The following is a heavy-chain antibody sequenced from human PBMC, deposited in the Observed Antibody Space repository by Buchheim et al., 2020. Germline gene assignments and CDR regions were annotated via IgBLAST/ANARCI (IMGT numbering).Heavy chain of an antibody. J-gene: IGHJ4*02. CDR2: VYYTGRA. CDR1: GVSINTGTFY. CDR3: ARDRGAHDFGPIDY. V-gene: IGHV4-31*03. D-gene: IGHD4-17*01. Sequence: QVQLQESGPGLVKPSQTLSLTCTVSGVSINTGTFYWSWIRHHPGKGLEWIGYVYYTGRAYSNPSLKSRVSMSVATPQPQFSLNLASVTAADTAVYYCARDRGAHDFGPIDYWGQGAL.